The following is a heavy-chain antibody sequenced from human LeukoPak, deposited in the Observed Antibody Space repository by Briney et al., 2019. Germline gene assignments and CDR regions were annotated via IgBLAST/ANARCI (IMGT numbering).Heavy chain of an antibody. CDR1: GYTFTRYG. CDR2: ISGYNGYT. Sequence: ASVKVSCKASGYTFTRYGISWVRQAPGQGPEWLGWISGYNGYTNYEQKFQDRVTMTTDTSTSTAYMELRSLRVDDTAVYYCARGQTNRLLWVGELLSNINPFDYWGQGTLVTVSS. CDR3: ARGQTNRLLWVGELLSNINPFDY. V-gene: IGHV1-18*01. J-gene: IGHJ4*02. D-gene: IGHD3-10*01.